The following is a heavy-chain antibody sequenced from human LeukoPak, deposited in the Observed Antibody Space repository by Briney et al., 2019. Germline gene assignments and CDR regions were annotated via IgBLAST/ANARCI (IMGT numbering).Heavy chain of an antibody. D-gene: IGHD6-19*01. J-gene: IGHJ6*02. V-gene: IGHV1-46*01. Sequence: ASVKVSCKASGYTFTGYYMHWVRQAPGQGLEWMGIINPSGGSTSYAQKFQGRVTMTRDTSTSTVYMELSSLRSEDTAVYYCARAYSSGWSSWYYYGMDVWGQGTTVTVSS. CDR3: ARAYSSGWSSWYYYGMDV. CDR1: GYTFTGYY. CDR2: INPSGGST.